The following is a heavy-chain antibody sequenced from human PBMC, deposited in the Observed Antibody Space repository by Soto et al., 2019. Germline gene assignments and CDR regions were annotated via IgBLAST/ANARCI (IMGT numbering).Heavy chain of an antibody. D-gene: IGHD2-2*01. CDR3: ARDLGYCSSTSCLLNSFDP. Sequence: ASVKVSCKASGYTFTGYYMHWVRQAPGQGLEWMGWINPNSGGTNYAQKFQGRVTMTRDTSISTAYMELSRLRSDDTAVYYCARDLGYCSSTSCLLNSFDPWGQGXLVTVYS. CDR2: INPNSGGT. J-gene: IGHJ5*02. V-gene: IGHV1-2*02. CDR1: GYTFTGYY.